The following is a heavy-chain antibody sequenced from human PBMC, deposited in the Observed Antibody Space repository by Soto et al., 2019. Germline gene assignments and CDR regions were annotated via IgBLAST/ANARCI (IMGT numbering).Heavy chain of an antibody. D-gene: IGHD4-17*01. CDR3: AREIYGGNRGHFDY. CDR1: GYIFTTYA. V-gene: IGHV1-3*01. Sequence: ASVKVSCKASGYIFTTYAIHWVRLAPGQRLEWMGWINVGRGNTKYSQNFQGRITVTRDTSASTAYMELSSLRSEDSAVYYCAREIYGGNRGHFDYWGQGTVVTVSS. CDR2: INVGRGNT. J-gene: IGHJ4*02.